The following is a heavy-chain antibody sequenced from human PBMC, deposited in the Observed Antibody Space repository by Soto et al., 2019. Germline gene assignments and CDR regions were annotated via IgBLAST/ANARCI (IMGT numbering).Heavy chain of an antibody. D-gene: IGHD4-17*01. Sequence: GASVKVSCKASGYTFTSYYMHWVRQAPGQGLEWMGIINPSGGSTSYAQKFQGRVTMTRDTPTSTVYMELSSLRSEDTAVYYCARDPDYGDYKNWFDPWGQGTLVTVSS. CDR3: ARDPDYGDYKNWFDP. J-gene: IGHJ5*02. V-gene: IGHV1-46*01. CDR2: INPSGGST. CDR1: GYTFTSYY.